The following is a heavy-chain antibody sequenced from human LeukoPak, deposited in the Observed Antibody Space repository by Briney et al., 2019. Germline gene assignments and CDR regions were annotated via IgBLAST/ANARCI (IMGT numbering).Heavy chain of an antibody. CDR3: ARETALDSSGYSFDY. CDR2: ISAYNGNT. V-gene: IGHV1-18*01. J-gene: IGHJ4*02. CDR1: GYTFTSYG. D-gene: IGHD3-22*01. Sequence: ASVKVSCKASGYTFTSYGISWVRQAPGQGLEWMGWISAYNGNTNYAQKLQGRVTMTTDTSTSTAYMELRSLRSDDTAVYYCARETALDSSGYSFDYWGQGTLVTVSS.